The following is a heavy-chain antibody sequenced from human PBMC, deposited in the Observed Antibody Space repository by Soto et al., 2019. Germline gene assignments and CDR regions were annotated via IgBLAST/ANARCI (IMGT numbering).Heavy chain of an antibody. CDR3: ARSTNDYGDRH. CDR2: MNPDSGNT. J-gene: IGHJ4*02. D-gene: IGHD4-17*01. Sequence: QVQLVQSGAEVKKPGASVKVSCKASGYTFTSYDTNWVRQATGQGLEWMGWMNPDSGNTGYAQKFQGGVTMTRNTSMSTAYMELSSLRSEDTAVYYCARSTNDYGDRHWGQGTLVTVSS. CDR1: GYTFTSYD. V-gene: IGHV1-8*01.